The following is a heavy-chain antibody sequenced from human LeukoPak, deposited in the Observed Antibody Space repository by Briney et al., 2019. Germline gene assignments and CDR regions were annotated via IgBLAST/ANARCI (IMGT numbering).Heavy chain of an antibody. CDR1: GFMLYNYA. J-gene: IGHJ4*02. CDR3: AKRIGSCDSISCLYFDH. V-gene: IGHV3-23*01. CDR2: VSGSGGST. D-gene: IGHD2-2*01. Sequence: GGSPRPSCAASGFMLYNYAMSWVRQAPGKGLEWVSTVSGSGGSTYYADSVKGRFTVSRDNVNNMVYLQMNSLRDEDTAVYYCAKRIGSCDSISCLYFDHWGQGALVTVSS.